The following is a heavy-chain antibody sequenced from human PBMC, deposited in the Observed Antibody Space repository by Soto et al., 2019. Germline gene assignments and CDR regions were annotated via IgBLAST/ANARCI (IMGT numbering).Heavy chain of an antibody. Sequence: SETLPLTCTVSGGSISSSSYYWGWIRQPPGKGLEWIGSIYYSGSTYYNPSLKSRVTISVDTSKNQFSLKLSSVTAADTAVYYCARLPRRGYSSSWYLWGQGTLVTVSS. V-gene: IGHV4-39*01. J-gene: IGHJ4*02. CDR1: GGSISSSSYY. D-gene: IGHD6-13*01. CDR3: ARLPRRGYSSSWYL. CDR2: IYYSGST.